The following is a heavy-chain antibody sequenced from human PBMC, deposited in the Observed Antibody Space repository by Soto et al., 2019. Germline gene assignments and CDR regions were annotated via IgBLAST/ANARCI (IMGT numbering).Heavy chain of an antibody. V-gene: IGHV1-18*01. D-gene: IGHD1-1*01. CDR3: VRDWQLSP. CDR2: ISGHNGNT. J-gene: IGHJ5*02. CDR1: GYTLTNYG. Sequence: QVQLVQSGDEVKKTGASVKVSCRASGYTLTNYGISWVRQAPGQGLFWMGWISGHNGNTRYAQNVQGRLTLTIDTSTNTAYMELMSLKIDDTAMYYCVRDWQLSPWGQGTLVTVSS.